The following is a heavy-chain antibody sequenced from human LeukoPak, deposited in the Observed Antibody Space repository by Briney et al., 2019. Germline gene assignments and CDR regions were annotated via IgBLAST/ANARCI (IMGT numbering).Heavy chain of an antibody. D-gene: IGHD3-3*01. CDR2: IIPIFGTA. CDR3: ARGFSPVYYYGMDV. V-gene: IGHV1-69*01. J-gene: IGHJ6*02. CDR1: GGTFSSYA. Sequence: SVKVSCKASGGTFSSYAISWVRQAPGQGLEWMGGIIPIFGTANYAQKFQGRVTITADESTSTAYMELSSLRSEDTAVYYCARGFSPVYYYGMDVWGQGSTVTVSS.